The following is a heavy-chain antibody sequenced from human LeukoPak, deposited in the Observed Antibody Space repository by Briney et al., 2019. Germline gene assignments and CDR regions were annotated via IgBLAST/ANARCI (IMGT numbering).Heavy chain of an antibody. V-gene: IGHV4-34*01. CDR2: INHSGST. D-gene: IGHD3-9*01. CDR1: GGSFSGYY. Sequence: SETLSLTCAVYGGSFSGYYWSWIRQPPGKGLEWIGEINHSGSTNYNPSLKSRVTISVDTAKNQFSLKLSSVTAADTAVYYCARAPTLLRYFDWLSDVWGKGTTVTGSS. CDR3: ARAPTLLRYFDWLSDV. J-gene: IGHJ6*04.